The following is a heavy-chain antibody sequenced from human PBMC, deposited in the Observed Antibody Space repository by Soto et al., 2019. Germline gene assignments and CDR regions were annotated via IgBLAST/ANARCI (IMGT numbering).Heavy chain of an antibody. J-gene: IGHJ4*02. V-gene: IGHV3-30*03. D-gene: IGHD2-2*01. CDR1: GFTFSSYG. CDR3: AREACSSTSCYRGGY. Sequence: SGGSLRLSCAASGFTFSSYGMHWVRQAPGKGLEWVAVISYDGSNKYYADSVKGRFTISRDNSKNTLYLQMNSLRAEDTAVYYCAREACSSTSCYRGGYWGQGTLVTVSS. CDR2: ISYDGSNK.